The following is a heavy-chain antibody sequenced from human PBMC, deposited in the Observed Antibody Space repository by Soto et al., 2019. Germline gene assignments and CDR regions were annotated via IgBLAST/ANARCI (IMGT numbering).Heavy chain of an antibody. D-gene: IGHD6-19*01. J-gene: IGHJ4*02. V-gene: IGHV3-9*01. CDR1: GFTFDDYA. Sequence: GGSLRLSCAASGFTFDDYAMHWVRQAPGKGLEWVSGISWNSGSIGYADSVKGRFTISRDNAKNSLYLQMNSLRAEDTALYYCAKDHSSGWTYYFDYWGQGTLVTVSS. CDR3: AKDHSSGWTYYFDY. CDR2: ISWNSGSI.